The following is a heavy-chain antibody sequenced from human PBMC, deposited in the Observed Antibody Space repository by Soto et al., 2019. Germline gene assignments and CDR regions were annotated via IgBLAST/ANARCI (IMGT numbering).Heavy chain of an antibody. V-gene: IGHV3-23*01. CDR3: AKDQYSSDCIWQTCSPY. CDR2: ISPSGGST. J-gene: IGHJ4*02. Sequence: DVELLESGGDLIQPGGSLRLSCVASGTTFSDYGMRWVRQAPGKGLEWVSLISPSGGSTFYADSVKGRFTVSRDNSKNPLYLQMSSLRDDDTAKYYCAKDQYSSDCIWQTCSPYWGQGTLVTVSS. CDR1: GTTFSDYG. D-gene: IGHD2-15*01.